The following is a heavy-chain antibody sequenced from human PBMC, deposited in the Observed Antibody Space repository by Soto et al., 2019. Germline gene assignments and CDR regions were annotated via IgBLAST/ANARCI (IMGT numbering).Heavy chain of an antibody. V-gene: IGHV3-30*18. D-gene: IGHD2-21*02. J-gene: IGHJ4*02. Sequence: QVQLVESGGGVVQPGRSLRLSCAASGFTFRKFGMHWLRQAPGRGLEWVAGISNDGSDEYYVDSVKGRFNISRDNSKITLSLQMNSLRFEDTAVYFCAKDRRKWGDSPFEKWGQGTLVTVSS. CDR2: ISNDGSDE. CDR1: GFTFRKFG. CDR3: AKDRRKWGDSPFEK.